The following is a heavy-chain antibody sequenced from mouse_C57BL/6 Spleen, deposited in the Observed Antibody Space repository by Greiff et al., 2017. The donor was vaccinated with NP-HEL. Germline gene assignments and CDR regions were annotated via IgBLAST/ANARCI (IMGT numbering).Heavy chain of an antibody. CDR3: ARDGFYDGYYEGAMDY. J-gene: IGHJ4*01. Sequence: EVKLVESGGGLVQSGRSLRLSCATSGFTFSDFYMEWVRQAPGKGLEWIAASRNKANDYTTEYSASVKGRFIVSRDTSQSILYLQMNALRAEDTAIYYCARDGFYDGYYEGAMDYWGQGTSVTVSS. CDR1: GFTFSDFY. CDR2: SRNKANDYTT. D-gene: IGHD2-3*01. V-gene: IGHV7-1*01.